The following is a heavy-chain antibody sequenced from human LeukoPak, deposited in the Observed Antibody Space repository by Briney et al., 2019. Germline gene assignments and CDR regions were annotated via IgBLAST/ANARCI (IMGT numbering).Heavy chain of an antibody. CDR3: AKCGIYYDFWSGYPYYFDY. J-gene: IGHJ4*02. Sequence: GGSLRLSCAASGFTFSSYAMSWVRQAPGKGLEWVSAISGSGGSTYYADSVKGRFTISRDNSKNTLYLQMNSLRAEDTAVYYCAKCGIYYDFWSGYPYYFDYWGQGTLVTVSS. V-gene: IGHV3-23*01. CDR1: GFTFSSYA. CDR2: ISGSGGST. D-gene: IGHD3-3*01.